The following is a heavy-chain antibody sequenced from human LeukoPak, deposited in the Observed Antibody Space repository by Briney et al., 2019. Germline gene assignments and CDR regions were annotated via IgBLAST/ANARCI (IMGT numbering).Heavy chain of an antibody. V-gene: IGHV4-61*01. D-gene: IGHD3-9*01. Sequence: SETLSLTCTVSGGSVSSGSYYRSWIRQPPGKGLEWIGYIYYSGSTNYNPSLKSRVTISVDTSKNQFSLKLSSVTAADTAVYYCARRGYYKIDPWGQGTLVTVSS. CDR3: ARRGYYKIDP. CDR1: GGSVSSGSYY. CDR2: IYYSGST. J-gene: IGHJ5*02.